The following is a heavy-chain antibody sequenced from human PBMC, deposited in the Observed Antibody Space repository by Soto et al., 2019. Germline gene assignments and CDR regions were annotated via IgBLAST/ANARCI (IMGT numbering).Heavy chain of an antibody. V-gene: IGHV3-23*01. D-gene: IGHD1-7*01. J-gene: IGHJ4*02. CDR1: GFTFSSYA. CDR3: VKDPKKTGTTYY. CDR2: ISGSGGST. Sequence: GGSLRLSCAASGFTFSSYAMSWVRQAPGKGLEWVSAISGSGGSTYYADSVKGRFTISRDNAKNTLYLQMNSLRAEDTAVYYCVKDPKKTGTTYYWGQGTLVTVSS.